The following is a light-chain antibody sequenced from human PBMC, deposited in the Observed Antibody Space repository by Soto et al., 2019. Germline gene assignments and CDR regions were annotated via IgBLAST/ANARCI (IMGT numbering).Light chain of an antibody. Sequence: EIWMTQSPATLSVSPGERATLSCRASQSVRRNLAWYQQKTGKAPRLLIYGASTRATGMPARLSGSGYGTELTLTISSMQSEDFEIYLCQQYNNWPLTFGGGTKVDIK. CDR1: QSVRRN. V-gene: IGKV3-15*01. J-gene: IGKJ4*01. CDR2: GAS. CDR3: QQYNNWPLT.